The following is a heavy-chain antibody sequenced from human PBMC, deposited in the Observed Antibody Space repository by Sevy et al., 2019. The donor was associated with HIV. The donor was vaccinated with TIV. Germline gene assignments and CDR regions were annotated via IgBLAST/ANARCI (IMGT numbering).Heavy chain of an antibody. CDR2: ISGSGGST. CDR1: GFTFSSYA. Sequence: GGSLRLSCAASGFTFSSYAMSWVRQAPGRGLEWVSAISGSGGSTYYADSVKGRFTISRDNSKNTLYLQMNSLRAEDTAVYYCAKDSIIAAAGTDFQHWGQGTLVTVSS. J-gene: IGHJ1*01. V-gene: IGHV3-23*01. D-gene: IGHD6-13*01. CDR3: AKDSIIAAAGTDFQH.